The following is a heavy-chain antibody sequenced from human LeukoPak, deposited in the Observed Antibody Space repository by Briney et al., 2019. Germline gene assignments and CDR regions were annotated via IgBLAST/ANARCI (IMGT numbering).Heavy chain of an antibody. J-gene: IGHJ6*04. Sequence: PGRSLRLSCAASGFTFSSYAMHWVRQAPGTGLEWVALTSYDGGNKYYADSVQGRFTISRDSSKNTLHLQMNSLRPEDTAVYYCARDRVRGLIVFGGMDVWGKGTTVTVSS. CDR1: GFTFSSYA. D-gene: IGHD3-10*01. CDR3: ARDRVRGLIVFGGMDV. V-gene: IGHV3-30*04. CDR2: TSYDGGNK.